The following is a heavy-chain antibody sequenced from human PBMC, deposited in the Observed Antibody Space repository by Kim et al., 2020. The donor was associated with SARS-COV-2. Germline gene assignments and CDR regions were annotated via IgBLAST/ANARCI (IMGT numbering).Heavy chain of an antibody. D-gene: IGHD2-15*01. CDR3: ARGQAWADIVVVVAATYHWIDR. CDR1: GGTFSSYA. V-gene: IGHV1-69*13. J-gene: IGHJ5*02. Sequence: SVKVSCKASGGTFSSYAISWVRQAPGQGLEWMGGIIPIFGTANYAQKFQGRLTITPDESTSTAYMELSRLRSEDTAVYYCARGQAWADIVVVVAATYHWIDRWGPRTLGNGSS. CDR2: IIPIFGTA.